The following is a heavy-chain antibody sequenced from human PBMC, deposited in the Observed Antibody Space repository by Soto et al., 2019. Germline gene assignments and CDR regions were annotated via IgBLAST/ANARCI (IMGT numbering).Heavy chain of an antibody. J-gene: IGHJ2*01. V-gene: IGHV4-4*07. CDR3: ASLYRPSRVVGVNRHWYFDL. CDR2: IYTSGST. CDR1: VGSINSYY. Sequence: SETLSLTCTVSVGSINSYYWSWMRQPAGKGLEWIGRIYTSGSTNYNPSLKSRVTMSVDTSKNQFFLKLSSVTAADTAVYYCASLYRPSRVVGVNRHWYFDLWGRGTLVTVSS. D-gene: IGHD2-21*01.